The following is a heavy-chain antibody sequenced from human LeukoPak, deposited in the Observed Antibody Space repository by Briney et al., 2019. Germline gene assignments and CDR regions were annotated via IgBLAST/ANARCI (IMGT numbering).Heavy chain of an antibody. J-gene: IGHJ4*02. CDR2: ISYDGSNK. CDR1: GFTFSSYA. D-gene: IGHD6-6*01. CDR3: ARGPEKYSSSSLTGFDY. V-gene: IGHV3-30-3*01. Sequence: GGSLRLSCAASGFTFSSYAMLWVRQAPGKGLEWVAVISYDGSNKYYADSVKGRFTISRDNSKNTLYLQMNSLRAEDTAVYYCARGPEKYSSSSLTGFDYWGQGTLVTVSS.